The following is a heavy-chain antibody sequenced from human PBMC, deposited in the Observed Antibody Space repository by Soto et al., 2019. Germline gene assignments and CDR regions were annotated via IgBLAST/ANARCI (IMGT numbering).Heavy chain of an antibody. CDR1: GGTFSSYA. CDR2: IIPNFGTA. Sequence: SVKVSCKASGGTFSSYAISWVRQAPGQGLAWMGGIIPNFGTANYAQKFQGRVTITADESTSTAYMELSSLRSEDTAVYYCARGDYYDSSGYSPGAFDIWGQGTMVTVSS. D-gene: IGHD3-22*01. V-gene: IGHV1-69*13. CDR3: ARGDYYDSSGYSPGAFDI. J-gene: IGHJ3*02.